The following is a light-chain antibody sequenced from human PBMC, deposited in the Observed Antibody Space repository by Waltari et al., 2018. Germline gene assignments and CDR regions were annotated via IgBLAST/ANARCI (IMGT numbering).Light chain of an antibody. CDR2: GAS. CDR3: QHYHKRPLC. CDR1: QSFSSH. Sequence: ETVRPQSPATRSVSPGKRATLSCTASQSFSSHLAWYQQIPGQAPRLLIYGASTRSPGIPARFSVSWSWTDVTLTINNVRSEDSAFYYCQHYHKRPLCFGGGTNVEIK. V-gene: IGKV3-15*01. J-gene: IGKJ4*01.